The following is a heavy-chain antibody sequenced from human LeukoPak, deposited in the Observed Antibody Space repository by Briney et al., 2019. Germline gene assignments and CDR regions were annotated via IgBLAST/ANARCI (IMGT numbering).Heavy chain of an antibody. V-gene: IGHV3-7*01. J-gene: IGHJ4*01. CDR3: ARDGTAAGLYLDL. CDR1: GFTFTDYW. D-gene: IGHD6-13*01. Sequence: GGSLRLSCAVSGFTFTDYWMNWVRQAPGKGLEWVASIRQGGGEKYYVDSVKGRFTISRDNTKNSLYLQMSALRAEDTAVYYCARDGTAAGLYLDLWGQGTLVTVSS. CDR2: IRQGGGEK.